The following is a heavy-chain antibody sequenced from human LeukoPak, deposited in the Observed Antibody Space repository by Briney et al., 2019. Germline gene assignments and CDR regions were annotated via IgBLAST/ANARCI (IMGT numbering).Heavy chain of an antibody. V-gene: IGHV3-43*02. CDR1: GFTFDDHA. CDR2: ISGDGDST. J-gene: IGHJ5*02. Sequence: GGSLRLSCAASGFTFDDHAMHWVRQTPGKGLEWVSLISGDGDSTYYADSVKGRFTISRDSSKNSLYLQMNSLRTEDTALYYCAKAHCSSTSCYLFSEGLDPRGQGTLVTVSS. CDR3: AKAHCSSTSCYLFSEGLDP. D-gene: IGHD2-2*01.